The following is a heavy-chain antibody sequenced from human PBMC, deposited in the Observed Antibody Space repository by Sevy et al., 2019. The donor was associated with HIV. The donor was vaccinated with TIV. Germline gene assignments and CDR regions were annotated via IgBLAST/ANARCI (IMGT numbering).Heavy chain of an antibody. V-gene: IGHV3-30*04. CDR2: ISSDGRNK. Sequence: GGSLRLSCAASGFTFSRYAMNWVRQAPGKGLEWVAVISSDGRNKYCADSVKGRFTISRDNSKNTLYLQMNSLRSEDTAMYYCARDKGESSSSFLGELSHWGQGTLVTVSS. J-gene: IGHJ4*02. D-gene: IGHD3-16*02. CDR1: GFTFSRYA. CDR3: ARDKGESSSSFLGELSH.